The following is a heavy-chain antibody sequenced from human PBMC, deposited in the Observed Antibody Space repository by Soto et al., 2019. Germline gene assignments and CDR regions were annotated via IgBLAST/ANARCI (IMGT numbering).Heavy chain of an antibody. CDR2: LWYDGSNI. J-gene: IGHJ4*02. CDR3: ARDVNDFWSGYLY. V-gene: IGHV3-33*01. Sequence: QVQLVESGGGVVQPWKSLRLSCTTSGFTFSSYAMHWVRQAPGKGLEWVAVLWYDGSNIQYADSVKGRFTISRDNTKSSVYLQVDSLRAEDTAVYYCARDVNDFWSGYLYWGQGTLVTVSS. CDR1: GFTFSSYA. D-gene: IGHD3-3*01.